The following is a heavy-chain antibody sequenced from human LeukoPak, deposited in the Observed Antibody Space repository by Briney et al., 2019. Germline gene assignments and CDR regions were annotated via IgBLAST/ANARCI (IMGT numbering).Heavy chain of an antibody. CDR3: ARDPPYYDISP. V-gene: IGHV3-66*01. Sequence: GSLRLSCAASGFTVSSNYMSWVRQAPGKGLEWVSVIYSGGSTYYADSVKGRFTISRDNSKNTLYLQMNSLRAEDTAVYYCARDPPYYDISPWGQGTLVTVSS. CDR1: GFTVSSNY. CDR2: IYSGGST. J-gene: IGHJ5*02. D-gene: IGHD3-22*01.